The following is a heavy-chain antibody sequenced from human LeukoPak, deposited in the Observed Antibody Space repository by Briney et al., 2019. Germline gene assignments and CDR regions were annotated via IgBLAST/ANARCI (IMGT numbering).Heavy chain of an antibody. CDR3: ARTPPRPGGGDDAFDI. CDR1: GFTFSSYS. J-gene: IGHJ3*02. D-gene: IGHD4-17*01. CDR2: ISSSSSSI. V-gene: IGHV3-48*01. Sequence: GGSLRLSCAASGFTFSSYSMNWVRQAPGKGLEWVSYISSSSSSICYADSVKGRFTISRDNSKNTLYLQMNSLRAEDTAVYYCARTPPRPGGGDDAFDIWGQGTMVTVSS.